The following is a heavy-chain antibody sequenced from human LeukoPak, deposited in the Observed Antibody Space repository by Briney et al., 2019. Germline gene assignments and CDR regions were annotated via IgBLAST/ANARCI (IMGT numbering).Heavy chain of an antibody. CDR2: ISGSGGST. Sequence: PGGSLRLSCAASGFTFSSYAMSWVRQAPGKGLEWVSAISGSGGSTYYADSVKDRFTISRDNSKNTLYLQMNSLRAEDTAVYYCAREVQHYFDSSCYAFDLWGQGSMVTVSS. J-gene: IGHJ3*01. D-gene: IGHD3-22*01. CDR3: AREVQHYFDSSCYAFDL. V-gene: IGHV3-23*01. CDR1: GFTFSSYA.